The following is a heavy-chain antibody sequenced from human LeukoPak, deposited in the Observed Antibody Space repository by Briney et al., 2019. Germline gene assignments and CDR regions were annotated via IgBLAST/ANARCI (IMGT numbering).Heavy chain of an antibody. D-gene: IGHD4-11*01. CDR1: GGSIGSFY. V-gene: IGHV4-59*01. Sequence: PSETLSLTCTVSGGSIGSFYWSWIRQPPGKGLEWIGYIYYSGSTNYNASLKSRVTISVDTSKNQFSLKLSSVTAADTAVYYCARDRVRGNSNPYFDYWGQGTLVTVSS. J-gene: IGHJ4*02. CDR2: IYYSGST. CDR3: ARDRVRGNSNPYFDY.